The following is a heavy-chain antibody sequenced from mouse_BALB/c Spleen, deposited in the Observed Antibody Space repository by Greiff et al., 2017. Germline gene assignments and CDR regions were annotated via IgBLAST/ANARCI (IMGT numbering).Heavy chain of an antibody. J-gene: IGHJ4*01. CDR1: GFTFSSFG. Sequence: DVMLVESGGGLVQPGGSRKLSCAASGFTFSSFGMHWVRQAPEKGLEWVAYISSGSSTIYYADTLKGRFTISRDNPKNTLFLQMTSLRSEDTAMYYCSRNYRYGDYAMDYWGQGTSVTVSS. D-gene: IGHD2-14*01. CDR2: ISSGSSTI. V-gene: IGHV5-17*02. CDR3: SRNYRYGDYAMDY.